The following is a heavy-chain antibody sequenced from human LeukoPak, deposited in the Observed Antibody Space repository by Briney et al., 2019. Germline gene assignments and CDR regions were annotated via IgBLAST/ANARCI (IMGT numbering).Heavy chain of an antibody. Sequence: ASVKVSCKASGYTFTAYYMHWVRQAPGQGLEWMGRINPNSGGTNYAQKFQGRVTMTRDTSISTAYMELSRLRSDDTAVYYCARDQRRYYDFEGALDPWGQGTLVTVSS. V-gene: IGHV1-2*06. J-gene: IGHJ5*02. D-gene: IGHD3-3*01. CDR1: GYTFTAYY. CDR3: ARDQRRYYDFEGALDP. CDR2: INPNSGGT.